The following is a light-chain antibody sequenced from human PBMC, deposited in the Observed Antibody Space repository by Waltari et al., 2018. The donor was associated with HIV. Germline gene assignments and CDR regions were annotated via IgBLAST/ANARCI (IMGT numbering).Light chain of an antibody. J-gene: IGLJ3*02. V-gene: IGLV2-23*02. Sequence: QSALTQPASVSSLPGQSITLPCSASSSAGGGHTLLSWYQHHPGRAPKLIIYEVIKRPSGVSHRFSGSKSGNTASLTISGLQAEDEADYYCCSFADTNTLVFGGGTKLTVL. CDR2: EVI. CDR3: CSFADTNTLV. CDR1: SSAGGGHTL.